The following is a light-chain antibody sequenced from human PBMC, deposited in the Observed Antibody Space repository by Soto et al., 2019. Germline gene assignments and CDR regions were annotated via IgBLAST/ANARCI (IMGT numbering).Light chain of an antibody. V-gene: IGKV1-5*01. Sequence: DIQMTQSPSTLSASVGDSVTITCRASQSISTWLAWYQKKPGKAPKVLIYDGSSLESGVPSRFSGSGSGTEFTLTISSLQPDDFATYYCQQYNSYSWTFGQGTKVEIK. CDR2: DGS. J-gene: IGKJ1*01. CDR3: QQYNSYSWT. CDR1: QSISTW.